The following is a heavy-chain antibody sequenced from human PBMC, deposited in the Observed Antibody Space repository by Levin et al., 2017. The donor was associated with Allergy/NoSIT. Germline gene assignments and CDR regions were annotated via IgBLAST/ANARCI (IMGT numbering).Heavy chain of an antibody. CDR2: IYSAGNT. J-gene: IGHJ5*02. D-gene: IGHD3-10*01. CDR1: GFNVSRNY. Sequence: GGSLRLSCAASGFNVSRNYMNWVRQAPGKGLEWVSIIYSAGNTYYADSVKGRFTISRDNSKNTFYLQMNSLRAEDTAIYYCAREGSEGLGAWFDPWGQGTLVTVSS. CDR3: AREGSEGLGAWFDP. V-gene: IGHV3-53*01.